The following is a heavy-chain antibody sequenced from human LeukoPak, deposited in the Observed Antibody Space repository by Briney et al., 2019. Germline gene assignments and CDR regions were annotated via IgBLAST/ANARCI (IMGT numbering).Heavy chain of an antibody. V-gene: IGHV4-61*02. CDR3: ARAGDFWSGWYFDL. CDR2: IYTSGST. J-gene: IGHJ2*01. Sequence: SETLSLTCTVSGGSISSGGYYWSWIRQPAGKGLEWIGRIYTSGSTNYNPSLKSRVTMSVDTSKNQFSLKLSSVTAADTAVYYCARAGDFWSGWYFDLWGRGTLVTVSS. D-gene: IGHD3-3*01. CDR1: GGSISSGGYY.